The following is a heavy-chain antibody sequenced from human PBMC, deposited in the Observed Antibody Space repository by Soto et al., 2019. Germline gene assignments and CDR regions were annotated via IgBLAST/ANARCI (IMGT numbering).Heavy chain of an antibody. J-gene: IGHJ5*01. CDR2: IDPSDSYT. Sequence: PGESLKISCKASGYNFTAFWIHWVRQMPGKGLEWLGKIDPSDSYTNYSPSFEGHVTISTDNSITPAYLQWSSLRASDPPLYFCARVQKQWFDSWAKGTMVTAPS. V-gene: IGHV5-10-1*01. CDR3: ARVQKQWFDS. CDR1: GYNFTAFW.